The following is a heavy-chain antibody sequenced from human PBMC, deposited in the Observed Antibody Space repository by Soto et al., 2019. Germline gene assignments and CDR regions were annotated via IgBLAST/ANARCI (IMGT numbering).Heavy chain of an antibody. CDR2: IKRKSDGGTT. CDR1: GFTFSDAW. Sequence: EVLLVESGGGVVKPGGSLRLSCAASGFTFSDAWMIWVRQAPGKGLEWVGRIKRKSDGGTTDYAAPVKGRFTISRDDSANTLYLQMNSLKTEDTAVYFCAVNDYLDYWGQGALVTVSS. CDR3: AVNDYLDY. J-gene: IGHJ4*02. V-gene: IGHV3-15*01.